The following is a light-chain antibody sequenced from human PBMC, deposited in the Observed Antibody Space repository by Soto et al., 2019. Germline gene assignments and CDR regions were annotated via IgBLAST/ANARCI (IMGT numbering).Light chain of an antibody. J-gene: IGKJ2*01. Sequence: IVLTQSPGTLSLSPGERATLSCRASQGISSTYLAWYQHRPGQAPRLLIYGASNRATGIPDRFSGSVSGADFTLTISSLEPEDFAVYYCQQFGSSPFTFGQGTQLEIK. CDR2: GAS. CDR3: QQFGSSPFT. CDR1: QGISSTY. V-gene: IGKV3-20*01.